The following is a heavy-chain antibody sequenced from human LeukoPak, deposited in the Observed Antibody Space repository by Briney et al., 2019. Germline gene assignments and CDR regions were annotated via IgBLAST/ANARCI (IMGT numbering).Heavy chain of an antibody. D-gene: IGHD2-15*01. J-gene: IGHJ4*02. CDR3: VSQEVVPH. CDR2: VKEDGTTK. V-gene: IGHV3-7*01. Sequence: GGSLRLFCAASGFSFTNYWMSWVRQAPGKGLEWVANVKEDGTTKQYVDSVKGRFTISRDNAKNSLYLQMDSLRAEDTAVYYCVSQEVVPHWGQGTLVSVSS. CDR1: GFSFTNYW.